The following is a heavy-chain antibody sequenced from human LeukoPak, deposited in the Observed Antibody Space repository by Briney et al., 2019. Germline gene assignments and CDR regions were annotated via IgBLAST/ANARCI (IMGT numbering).Heavy chain of an antibody. Sequence: GGSLRLSCSASGFTFHIYAMHWVRQAPGKGLEYVSAINGNGDDAYYADSVKGRSTISRDNSKNTLYFQMSSLRAEDTAMYYCARHYYDSSGSFESDWGQGTLVTVSS. CDR1: GFTFHIYA. D-gene: IGHD3-22*01. CDR2: INGNGDDA. J-gene: IGHJ4*02. V-gene: IGHV3-64D*08. CDR3: ARHYYDSSGSFESD.